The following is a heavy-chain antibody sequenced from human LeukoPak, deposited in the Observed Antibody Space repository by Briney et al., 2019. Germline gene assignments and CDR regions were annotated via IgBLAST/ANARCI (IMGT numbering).Heavy chain of an antibody. V-gene: IGHV3-48*04. D-gene: IGHD5-18*01. J-gene: IGHJ4*02. CDR2: ISSSSSTI. CDR1: GFTFSTYS. CDR3: ARDRRNWGYSYGEDFDY. Sequence: GGSLRLSCAASGFTFSTYSMNWVRQAPGKGLEWVSYISSSSSTIYYADSVKGRFTISRDNAKNSLYLQMNSLRAEDTAVYYCARDRRNWGYSYGEDFDYWGQGTLVTVSS.